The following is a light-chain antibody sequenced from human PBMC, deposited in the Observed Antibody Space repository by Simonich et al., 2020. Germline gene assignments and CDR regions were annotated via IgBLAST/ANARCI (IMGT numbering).Light chain of an antibody. V-gene: IGKV1-39*01. CDR3: QQSYSTPPT. CDR1: QSISSY. J-gene: IGKJ4*01. CDR2: AAS. Sequence: DIQMTQSPSSLSAFVGDRVTITCQASQSISSYLNWYQQKPGKAPKLLIYAASSLQSGVPSRFSGSGSGTDFTLTISSLQPEDFATYYCQQSYSTPPTFGGGTKVEIK.